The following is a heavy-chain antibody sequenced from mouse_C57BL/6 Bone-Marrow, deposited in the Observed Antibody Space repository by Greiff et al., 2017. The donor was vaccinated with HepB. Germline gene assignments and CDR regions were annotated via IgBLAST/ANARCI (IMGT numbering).Heavy chain of an antibody. Sequence: EVHLVESEGGLVQPGRSMKLSCTASGFTFSDYYMAWVRQVPEKGLEWVANINYDGSSTYYLDSLKSRFIISRDNAKNILYLQMSSLKSEDTATYYCARSDPWFAYWGQGTLVTVSA. CDR2: INYDGSST. V-gene: IGHV5-16*01. CDR1: GFTFSDYY. CDR3: ARSDPWFAY. J-gene: IGHJ3*01.